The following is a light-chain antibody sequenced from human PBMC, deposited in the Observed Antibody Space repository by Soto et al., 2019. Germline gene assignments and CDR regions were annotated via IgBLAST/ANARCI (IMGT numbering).Light chain of an antibody. CDR2: GAS. J-gene: IGKJ4*01. V-gene: IGKV3-15*01. CDR3: QQYGSSPLT. CDR1: QSVSSC. Sequence: EIVMTQSPATLSVSPGERATLPCRASQSVSSCLAWYQQKPGQAPRLLIYGASTRATGIPARFSGSGSGTEFTLTISRLEPEDFAVYYCQQYGSSPLTFGGGTKVDIK.